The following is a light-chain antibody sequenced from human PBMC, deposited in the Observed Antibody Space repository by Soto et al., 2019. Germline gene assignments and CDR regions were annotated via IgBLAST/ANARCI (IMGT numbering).Light chain of an antibody. V-gene: IGLV1-44*01. Sequence: QPVLTQPPSASVTHGQRVTSSCSGSSSNIGSNTVNWYQQLPGTAPKLLIYSNNQRPSGVPDRFSGSKSGTSASLAISGLQSEDEADYYCAAWDDSLNGHVVFGGGTNVTVL. J-gene: IGLJ2*01. CDR2: SNN. CDR1: SSNIGSNT. CDR3: AAWDDSLNGHVV.